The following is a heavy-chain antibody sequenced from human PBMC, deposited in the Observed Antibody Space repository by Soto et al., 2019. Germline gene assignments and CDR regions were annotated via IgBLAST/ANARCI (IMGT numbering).Heavy chain of an antibody. V-gene: IGHV4-59*01. CDR2: VYHSGTT. D-gene: IGHD3-22*01. Sequence: PSETLSLTCTVSGGSIRSYYWSWIRQPPGKGLEWIGYVYHSGTTNYNPSLKSRVTISVDTSKSQFSLKLTSVTAADTAVYYCALDRGDYYHFDHWGQGTLVTISS. J-gene: IGHJ4*02. CDR3: ALDRGDYYHFDH. CDR1: GGSIRSYY.